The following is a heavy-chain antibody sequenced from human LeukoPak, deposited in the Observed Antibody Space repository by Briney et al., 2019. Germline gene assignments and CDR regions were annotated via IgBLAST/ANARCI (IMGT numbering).Heavy chain of an antibody. D-gene: IGHD3-22*01. V-gene: IGHV3-23*01. Sequence: GGSLRLSCAASGFTFSSYAMSWVRQAPGKGLEWVSVISGGGGSTYYADSVKGRFTISRDSSKNTLYLQMNSLRAEDTAVYYCAKSSRRYYYDSSGYYQWGQGTLVTVSS. CDR2: ISGGGGST. J-gene: IGHJ4*02. CDR1: GFTFSSYA. CDR3: AKSSRRYYYDSSGYYQ.